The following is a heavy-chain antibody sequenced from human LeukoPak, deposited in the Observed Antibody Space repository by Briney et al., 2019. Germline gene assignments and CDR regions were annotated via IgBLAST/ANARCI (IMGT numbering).Heavy chain of an antibody. CDR2: VYYSGST. V-gene: IGHV4-39*01. J-gene: IGHJ5*02. CDR3: ARIAAPGLA. CDR1: GASIDRSTYY. Sequence: PSETLSLTCSVSGASIDRSTYYWGWIRQPPGKGLEWIGSVYYSGSTYYNSALKSRVSISVDTSRNQFSLKLYSVTAADTAVYFCARIAAPGLAWGQGTLVTVSS. D-gene: IGHD6-25*01.